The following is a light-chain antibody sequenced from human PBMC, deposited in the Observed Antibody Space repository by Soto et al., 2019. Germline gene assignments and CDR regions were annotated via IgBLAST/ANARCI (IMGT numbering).Light chain of an antibody. CDR2: AVS. CDR3: ISYTDRQSYL. V-gene: IGLV2-14*03. Sequence: QSVLTQPASVSGSPGQSITISCSGTSXDIGSYDHVAWYQQFPGKSPKLIIYAVSDRPSGVSDRFPGSKSGISASLTISGLQTEDEADYYCISYTDRQSYLFGTGTKVTVL. CDR1: SXDIGSYDH. J-gene: IGLJ1*01.